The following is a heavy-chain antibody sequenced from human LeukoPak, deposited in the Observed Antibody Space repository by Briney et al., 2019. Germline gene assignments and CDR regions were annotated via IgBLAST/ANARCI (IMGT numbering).Heavy chain of an antibody. J-gene: IGHJ4*02. CDR3: ARQSLAASGLDY. Sequence: GGSLRLSCAASGFSFSSNSMNWVRQTPGKGLAWVAVVKDDGSYTSYAASVKGRFTISRDNSKNTVVLQMNSLSVDDTAIYYCARQSLAASGLDYWGQGMLVTVSS. CDR2: VKDDGSYT. CDR1: GFSFSSNS. D-gene: IGHD6-13*01. V-gene: IGHV3-30*03.